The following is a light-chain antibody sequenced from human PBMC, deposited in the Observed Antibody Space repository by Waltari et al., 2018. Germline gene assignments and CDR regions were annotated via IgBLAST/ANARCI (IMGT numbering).Light chain of an antibody. Sequence: QSALTQPPSASGSPGQSVTISCTGASSDRNFNSVSWYQQHPGKAPKIIIYGVTKRPSGAPDRFSGSKSGNTASLTVSGLQVEDEAHYYCSLSGGINNVVVFGGGTKLTVL. CDR3: SLSGGINNVVV. CDR1: SSDRNFNS. CDR2: GVT. V-gene: IGLV2-8*01. J-gene: IGLJ2*01.